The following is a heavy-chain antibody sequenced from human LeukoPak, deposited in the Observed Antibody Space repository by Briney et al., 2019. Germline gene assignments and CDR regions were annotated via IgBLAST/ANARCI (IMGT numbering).Heavy chain of an antibody. Sequence: PGGSLRLSCAASGFTFSSYAMHWVRQAPGKGLEWVAVISYDGSNKYYADSVKGRFTISRDNSKNTLYLQMNSLRAEDTAVYYCARDSDASLLWFGESRGYGMDVWGQGTTVTVSS. J-gene: IGHJ6*02. V-gene: IGHV3-30-3*01. CDR2: ISYDGSNK. D-gene: IGHD3-10*01. CDR1: GFTFSSYA. CDR3: ARDSDASLLWFGESRGYGMDV.